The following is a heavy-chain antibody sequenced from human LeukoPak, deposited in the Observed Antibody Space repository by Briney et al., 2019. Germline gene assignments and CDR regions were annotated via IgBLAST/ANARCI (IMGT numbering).Heavy chain of an antibody. D-gene: IGHD3-10*01. Sequence: GGSLRLSCAASGFTFSTYGMHWVRQAPGKGLEWVAFIRNDGTIKYYADSVKGRFTISRDSSKNTLYLQMNSLRAEDTAVYYCARGGSFWGQGTLVTVSS. CDR3: ARGGSF. V-gene: IGHV3-30*02. J-gene: IGHJ4*02. CDR1: GFTFSTYG. CDR2: IRNDGTIK.